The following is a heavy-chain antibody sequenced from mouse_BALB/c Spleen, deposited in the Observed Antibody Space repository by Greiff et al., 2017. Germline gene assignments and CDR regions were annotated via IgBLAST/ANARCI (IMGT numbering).Heavy chain of an antibody. CDR1: GYTFTSYW. V-gene: IGHV1-87*01. Sequence: VQLQQSGAELARPGASVKLSCKASGYTFTSYWMQWVKQRPGQGLEWIGAIYPGDGDTRYTQKFKGKATLTADKSSSTAYMQLSSLASEDSAVYYCAREEAAGAMDYWGQGTSVTVSS. J-gene: IGHJ4*01. CDR3: AREEAAGAMDY. CDR2: IYPGDGDT.